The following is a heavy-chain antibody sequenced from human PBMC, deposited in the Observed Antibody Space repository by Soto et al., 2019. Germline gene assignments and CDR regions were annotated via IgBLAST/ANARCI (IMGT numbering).Heavy chain of an antibody. CDR1: GGSISSYY. V-gene: IGHV4-59*08. CDR3: ARRYGGTFDY. CDR2: IYYSGST. D-gene: IGHD2-15*01. Sequence: QVQLQESGPGLVKPSETLSLTCTVSGGSISSYYCSWIRQPPGKGLEWIGYIYYSGSTNYNPSLKSRVTISVDTSKNQFSLKLSSVTAADTAVYYCARRYGGTFDYWGQGTLVTVSS. J-gene: IGHJ4*02.